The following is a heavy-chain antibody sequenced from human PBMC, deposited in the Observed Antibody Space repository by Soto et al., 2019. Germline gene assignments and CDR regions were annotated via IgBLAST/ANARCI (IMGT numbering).Heavy chain of an antibody. D-gene: IGHD2-2*01. CDR3: AKASEGSDIVVVPERYGMDV. J-gene: IGHJ6*02. Sequence: GGSLRLSCAASGFTFSSYAMSWVRQAPGKGLEWVSAISGSGGSTYYADSVKGRFTISRDNSKNTLYLQMNSLRAEDTAVYYCAKASEGSDIVVVPERYGMDVWGQGTTVTVSS. V-gene: IGHV3-23*01. CDR2: ISGSGGST. CDR1: GFTFSSYA.